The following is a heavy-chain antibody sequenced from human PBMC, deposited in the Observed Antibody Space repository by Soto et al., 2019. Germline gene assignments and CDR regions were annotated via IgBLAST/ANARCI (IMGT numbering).Heavy chain of an antibody. V-gene: IGHV3-30-3*01. Sequence: GGSLRLSCAASGFTFSSYAMHWVRQAPGKGLEWVAVISYDGSNKYYADSVKGRFTISRDNSKNTLYLQMNSLRAEDTAVYYCAGDRWRCWEWLTFDYWGQGTLVTVSS. CDR2: ISYDGSNK. J-gene: IGHJ4*02. D-gene: IGHD3-3*01. CDR1: GFTFSSYA. CDR3: AGDRWRCWEWLTFDY.